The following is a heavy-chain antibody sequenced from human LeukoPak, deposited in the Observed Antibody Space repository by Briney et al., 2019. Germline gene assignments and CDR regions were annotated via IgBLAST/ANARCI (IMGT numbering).Heavy chain of an antibody. CDR1: GGSFSGYY. Sequence: PSETLSLTCAVYGGSFSGYYWSWIRQPPGKGLEWIGEINHNGSTNYNPSLKSRVTISVDTSKNQFSLKLSSVTAADTAVYYCARGIIYSSGWSPFDYWGQGTLVTVSS. CDR3: ARGIIYSSGWSPFDY. CDR2: INHNGST. V-gene: IGHV4-34*01. D-gene: IGHD6-19*01. J-gene: IGHJ4*02.